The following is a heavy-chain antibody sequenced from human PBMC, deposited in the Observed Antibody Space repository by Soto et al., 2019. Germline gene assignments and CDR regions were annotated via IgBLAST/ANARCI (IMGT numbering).Heavy chain of an antibody. CDR3: ARDKYYDFWSGYYSPSNSACLDY. CDR2: ISAYNGNT. D-gene: IGHD3-3*01. Sequence: QVQLVQSGAEVKKPGASVKVSCKASGYTFTSYGISWVRQAPGQGLEWMGWISAYNGNTNYAQKLQGRVTMTTDTSNSTAYMELRSLRADDTAAYYCARDKYYDFWSGYYSPSNSACLDYWGQGTLVTVSP. CDR1: GYTFTSYG. V-gene: IGHV1-18*01. J-gene: IGHJ4*02.